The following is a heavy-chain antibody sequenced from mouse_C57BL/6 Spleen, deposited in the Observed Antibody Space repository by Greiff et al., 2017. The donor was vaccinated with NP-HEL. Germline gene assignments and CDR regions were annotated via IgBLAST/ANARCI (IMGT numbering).Heavy chain of an antibody. J-gene: IGHJ3*01. CDR1: GFTFSSYA. CDR2: ISDGGSYT. CDR3: AREGDGSSQFAY. V-gene: IGHV5-4*01. D-gene: IGHD1-1*01. Sequence: EVKLMESGGGLVKPGGSLKLSCAASGFTFSSYAMSWVRQTPEKRLEWVATISDGGSYTYYPDNVKGRFTISRDNAKNNLYLQMSHLKSEDTTMYYGAREGDGSSQFAYWGQGTLVTVSA.